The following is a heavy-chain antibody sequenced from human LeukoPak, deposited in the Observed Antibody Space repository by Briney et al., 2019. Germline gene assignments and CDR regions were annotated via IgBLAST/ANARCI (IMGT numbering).Heavy chain of an antibody. CDR3: ARAYCGDDCYYTLGDAFDI. V-gene: IGHV3-9*01. CDR2: ISWNSGSI. Sequence: GRSLRLSCAASGFTFDDYAMHWVRQAPGKGLEWVSGISWNSGSIGYADSVKGRFTISRDNAKNSLYLQMNSLRAEDTAVYYCARAYCGDDCYYTLGDAFDIWGQGTMVTVSS. D-gene: IGHD2-21*02. CDR1: GFTFDDYA. J-gene: IGHJ3*02.